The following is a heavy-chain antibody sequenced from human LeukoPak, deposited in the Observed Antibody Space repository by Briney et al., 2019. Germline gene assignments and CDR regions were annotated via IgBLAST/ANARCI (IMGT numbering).Heavy chain of an antibody. Sequence: GGSLRLSCAASGFTFSSYTMNWVRQAPGKGLEWVSYISSSTSTIYYADSVKGRFTISRDNAKNSLYLQMNSLRAEDTAVYYCARADFWSGPSHYYFDYWGQGTLVTVSS. CDR1: GFTFSSYT. D-gene: IGHD3-3*01. J-gene: IGHJ4*02. CDR3: ARADFWSGPSHYYFDY. CDR2: ISSSTSTI. V-gene: IGHV3-48*01.